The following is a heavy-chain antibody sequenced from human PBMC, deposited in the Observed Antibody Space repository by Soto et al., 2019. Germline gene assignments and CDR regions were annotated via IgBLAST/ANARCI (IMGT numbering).Heavy chain of an antibody. CDR2: ISAYNGNT. Sequence: ASVNXSCNASGYTFTSYFISWVRQAPGQGLEWMGWISAYNGNTNYAQKLQGRVTMTTDTSTSTAYMELRSLRSDDTAVYYCARQTGDYDYIWGSYPQAGTFDYWGQGTLVTVSS. J-gene: IGHJ4*02. V-gene: IGHV1-18*01. CDR1: GYTFTSYF. CDR3: ARQTGDYDYIWGSYPQAGTFDY. D-gene: IGHD3-16*02.